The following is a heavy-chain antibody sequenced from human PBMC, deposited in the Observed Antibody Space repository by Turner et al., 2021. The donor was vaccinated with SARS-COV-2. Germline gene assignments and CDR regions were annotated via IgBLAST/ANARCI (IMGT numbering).Heavy chain of an antibody. V-gene: IGHV3-9*01. J-gene: IGHJ5*01. Sequence: EVQLVVSGGCLVQPGRSLRLSCSASVFTFDDYAMHWVRQAPGKGLEWVSGISWNSGSIGYADSVKGRFTISRDNAKNSLYLKMNSLRAEDTALYYCAKGGGLDYTNWFDSWGQGTLVTVSS. CDR2: ISWNSGSI. CDR3: AKGGGLDYTNWFDS. CDR1: VFTFDDYA. D-gene: IGHD4-4*01.